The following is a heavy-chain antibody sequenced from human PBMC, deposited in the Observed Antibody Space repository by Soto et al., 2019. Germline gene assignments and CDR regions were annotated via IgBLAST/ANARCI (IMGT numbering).Heavy chain of an antibody. CDR3: ARGAPHPPFWFDP. V-gene: IGHV1-2*02. CDR2: INPNSGGT. J-gene: IGHJ5*02. Sequence: RASVKVSCKASGYTFTGYYMHWVRQAPGQGLEWMGWINPNSGGTNYAQKFQGRVTMTRDTSISTAYMELSRLRSDDTAVYYCARGAPHPPFWFDPWGQGTLGTVSS. CDR1: GYTFTGYY.